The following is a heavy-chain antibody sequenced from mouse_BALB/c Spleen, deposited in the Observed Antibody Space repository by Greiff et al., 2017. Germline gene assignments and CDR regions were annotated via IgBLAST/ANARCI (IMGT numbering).Heavy chain of an antibody. J-gene: IGHJ4*01. CDR3: ARGGGYYAMDY. V-gene: IGHV1-82*01. CDR2: IYPGDGDT. CDR1: GYAFSSSW. Sequence: QVQLQQSGPELVKPGASVKISCKASGYAFSSSWMNWVKQRPGQGLEWIGRIYPGDGDTNYNGKFKGKATLTADKSSSTAYMQLSSLTSVDSAVYFWARGGGYYAMDYWGQGTSVTVSS.